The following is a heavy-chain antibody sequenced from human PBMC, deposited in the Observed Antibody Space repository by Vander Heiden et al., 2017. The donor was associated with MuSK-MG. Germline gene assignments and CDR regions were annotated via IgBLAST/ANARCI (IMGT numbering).Heavy chain of an antibody. J-gene: IGHJ4*02. V-gene: IGHV1-69*05. CDR2: IIPALGTT. D-gene: IGHD2-21*01. Sequence: QVQLVQSGAEVKKPGSSVKVSCRSSGGTFSSHGLIWVRQAPGQGLEWMGGIIPALGTTDYSQKCQGRLTITTDRSTGTAYMELSSLRSEDTAVYYCARTWTAYDYWGQGTLVTVSS. CDR1: GGTFSSHG. CDR3: ARTWTAYDY.